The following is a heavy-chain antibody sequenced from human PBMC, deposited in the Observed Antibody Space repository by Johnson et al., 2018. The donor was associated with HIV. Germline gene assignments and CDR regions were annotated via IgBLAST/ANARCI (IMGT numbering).Heavy chain of an antibody. CDR3: ARDSWGIAARPEVWRSFDI. D-gene: IGHD6-6*01. J-gene: IGHJ3*02. V-gene: IGHV3-11*04. CDR1: GFTFSDYY. CDR2: ISSSGSTI. Sequence: QVQLVESGGGLVKPGGSLRLSCAASGFTFSDYYMSWIRQAPGKGLEWVSYISSSGSTIYYSDSVKGRFTISRANAKNSLYLQMNSLRAEATAVYYCARDSWGIAARPEVWRSFDIWGQGTMVTVSS.